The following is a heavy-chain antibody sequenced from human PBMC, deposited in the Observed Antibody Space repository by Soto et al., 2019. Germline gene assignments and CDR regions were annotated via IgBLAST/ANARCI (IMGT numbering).Heavy chain of an antibody. D-gene: IGHD3-10*01. V-gene: IGHV4-59*01. CDR1: GGSISSYY. Sequence: SETLSLTCTVSGGSISSYYWNWIRQPPGKGLEWIGFTYYTGSTNYNPSLKSRVTISVDTSKKQFSLKLTSVTAADTAVYYCAREEDYYGSGSYYNKYNWFDPWGQGTLVTVSS. CDR3: AREEDYYGSGSYYNKYNWFDP. J-gene: IGHJ5*02. CDR2: TYYTGST.